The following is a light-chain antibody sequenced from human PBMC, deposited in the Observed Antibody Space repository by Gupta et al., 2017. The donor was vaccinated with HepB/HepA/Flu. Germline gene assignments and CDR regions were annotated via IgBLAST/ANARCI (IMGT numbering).Light chain of an antibody. J-gene: IGLJ2*01. CDR3: QAWGDGFRV. CDR1: SGHHFYA. CDR2: VHSGGTH. Sequence: QLVLTHSPSASASLGASVTLTCTLSSGHHFYAIAWHQQQPERGPRFLMRVHSGGTHLRGEGTPVRFSASSSGADRYLIIASLQAEDEDDYYCQAWGDGFRVFGGGTKLTVL. V-gene: IGLV4-69*01.